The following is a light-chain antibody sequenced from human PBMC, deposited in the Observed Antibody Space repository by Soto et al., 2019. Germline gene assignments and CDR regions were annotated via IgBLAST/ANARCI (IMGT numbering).Light chain of an antibody. CDR2: DVS. Sequence: QSALTQPASVSGSPGQSITISCTGTSSDVGAYNYVSWYQQHPGKAPKLMIYDVSHRPSGVSHRFSGSKSGSTASLTISGLQAEDEADYYCGSYTTSSNYVFGTGTKVTVL. V-gene: IGLV2-14*01. J-gene: IGLJ1*01. CDR1: SSDVGAYNY. CDR3: GSYTTSSNYV.